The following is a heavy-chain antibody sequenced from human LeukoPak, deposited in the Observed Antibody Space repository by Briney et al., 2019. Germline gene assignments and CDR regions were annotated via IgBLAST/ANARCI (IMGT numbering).Heavy chain of an antibody. J-gene: IGHJ4*02. V-gene: IGHV1-69*13. Sequence: WASVKVSCKASGGTFSSYIITWVRQAPGQGLEWMGRIIPMFGTPNYAQKFQDRVTITADESARTAYMELSSLRFEDTAVYYCARGFTTVTPEANFDYWGQGILVTVSS. D-gene: IGHD4-17*01. CDR1: GGTFSSYI. CDR2: IIPMFGTP. CDR3: ARGFTTVTPEANFDY.